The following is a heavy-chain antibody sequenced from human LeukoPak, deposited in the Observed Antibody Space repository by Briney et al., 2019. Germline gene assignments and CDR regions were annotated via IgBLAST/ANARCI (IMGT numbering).Heavy chain of an antibody. CDR2: INHSGTT. Sequence: SETLSLTCTVSGYSISSAYFWGWIRQPPGKGLEWIGSINHSGTTYYNPSLKSRVTISVDTSKNQFSLKLSPVTAADTAVYYCASMYYYDSSGPKFDYWGQGTLVTVSS. J-gene: IGHJ4*02. V-gene: IGHV4-38-2*02. CDR3: ASMYYYDSSGPKFDY. CDR1: GYSISSAYF. D-gene: IGHD3-22*01.